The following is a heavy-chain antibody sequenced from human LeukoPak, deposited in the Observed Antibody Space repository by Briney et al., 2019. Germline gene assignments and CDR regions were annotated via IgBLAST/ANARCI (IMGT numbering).Heavy chain of an antibody. Sequence: GGSLRLSCAASGFTFSDYYMSWIRQAPGKGLEWVSYISGSSSYTNYAESVKGRFTISRDNAKNSLYLQMNSLRAEDTAVYYCARGGRSDRSGYDPSPWGQGTLVTVSS. J-gene: IGHJ5*02. CDR3: ARGGRSDRSGYDPSP. D-gene: IGHD3-22*01. V-gene: IGHV3-11*05. CDR2: ISGSSSYT. CDR1: GFTFSDYY.